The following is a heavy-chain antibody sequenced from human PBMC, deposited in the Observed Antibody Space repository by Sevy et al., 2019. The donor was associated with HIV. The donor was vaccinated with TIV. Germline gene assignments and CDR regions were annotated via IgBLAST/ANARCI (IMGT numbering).Heavy chain of an antibody. V-gene: IGHV3-7*01. CDR2: IKTDGSEE. CDR1: GFAFSTYW. Sequence: QLGGSLRLSFAAPGFAFSTYWWSWVRRAPGKGLEWGARIKTDGSEENYAESVKGRFTISRDNTKNSLSLQLNSLRAEDTAVYYCATDCYAGLGCFNYWGQGTLVTVSS. J-gene: IGHJ4*02. D-gene: IGHD3-9*01. CDR3: ATDCYAGLGCFNY.